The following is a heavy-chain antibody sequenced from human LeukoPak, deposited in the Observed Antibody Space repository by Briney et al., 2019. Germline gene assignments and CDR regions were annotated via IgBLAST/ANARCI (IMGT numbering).Heavy chain of an antibody. V-gene: IGHV1-69*13. CDR2: IIPIFGTA. D-gene: IGHD1-26*01. CDR1: GGTFSSYA. Sequence: SVKVSCKASGGTFSSYAISRVRQAPGQGLEWMGRIIPIFGTANYAQKFQGRVTITADESTSTAYMELSSLRSEDTAVYYCARDVRWELLEAGFDYWGQGTLVTVSS. CDR3: ARDVRWELLEAGFDY. J-gene: IGHJ4*02.